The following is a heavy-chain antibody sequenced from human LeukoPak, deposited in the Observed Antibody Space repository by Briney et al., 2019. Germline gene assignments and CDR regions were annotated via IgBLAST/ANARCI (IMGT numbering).Heavy chain of an antibody. V-gene: IGHV4-34*01. CDR2: INQSGST. CDR3: ARDNSGWNY. J-gene: IGHJ4*02. Sequence: KPSETLSLTCAVYGDSFSGSYWTWIRQPPGKGLEWIGEINQSGSTNYNPSLESRVIISLDTSKNQFSLKVSSVTAADTAVYYCARDNSGWNYWGQETLVTVSS. D-gene: IGHD6-19*01. CDR1: GDSFSGSY.